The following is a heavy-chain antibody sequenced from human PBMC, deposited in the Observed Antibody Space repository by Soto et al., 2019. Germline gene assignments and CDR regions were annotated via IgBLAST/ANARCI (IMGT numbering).Heavy chain of an antibody. V-gene: IGHV4-34*01. J-gene: IGHJ6*03. D-gene: IGHD3-3*01. CDR2: INHSGST. Sequence: SETLSLTCAVYGGSFSGYYWSWIRQPPGKGLEWIGEINHSGSTNYNPSLKSRVTMSVDTSKNQFSLKLSSVTAADTAVYYCARGNFGVVTLNCCYYYYYMDVWGKGTTVTVSS. CDR3: ARGNFGVVTLNCCYYYYYMDV. CDR1: GGSFSGYY.